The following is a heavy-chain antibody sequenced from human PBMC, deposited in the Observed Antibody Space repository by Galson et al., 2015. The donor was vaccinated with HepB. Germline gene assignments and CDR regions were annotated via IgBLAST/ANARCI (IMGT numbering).Heavy chain of an antibody. CDR3: ARPGAGSYWPGEYNWFDP. J-gene: IGHJ5*02. V-gene: IGHV1-2*06. CDR2: INPNSGGT. D-gene: IGHD1-26*01. Sequence: QSGAEVKKPGASVKVSCKASGYTFTGYYMHWVRQAPGQGLEWMGRINPNSGGTNYAQKFQGRVTMTRDTSISTAYMELSRLRSDDTAVYYCARPGAGSYWPGEYNWFDPWGQGTLVTVSS. CDR1: GYTFTGYY.